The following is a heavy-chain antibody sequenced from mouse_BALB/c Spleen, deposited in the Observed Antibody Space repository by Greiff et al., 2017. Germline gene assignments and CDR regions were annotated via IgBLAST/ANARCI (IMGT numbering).Heavy chain of an antibody. CDR1: GFAFSSYD. Sequence: EVKLMESGGGLVKPGGSLKLSCAASGFAFSSYDMSWVRQTPEQRLEWVAYISSGGGSTYYPDTVKGRFTISRDNAKNTLYLQMSSLKSEDTAMYYCARRDLLSYYYAMDYWGQGTSVTVSS. CDR2: ISSGGGST. V-gene: IGHV5-12-1*01. J-gene: IGHJ4*01. D-gene: IGHD2-1*01. CDR3: ARRDLLSYYYAMDY.